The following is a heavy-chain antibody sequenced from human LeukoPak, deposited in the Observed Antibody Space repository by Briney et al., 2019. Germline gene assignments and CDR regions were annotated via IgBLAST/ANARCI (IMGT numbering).Heavy chain of an antibody. Sequence: GGSLRLSCAASGFTFSSYSMNWVRQAPGKGLEWVSYISSSSSTIYYADSVKGRFTISRDNAKNKLYLQMNSLRAEETAVYYCARAPAGGSYPSELYYWGQGTLVTVSS. CDR2: ISSSSSTI. V-gene: IGHV3-48*01. J-gene: IGHJ4*02. CDR1: GFTFSSYS. D-gene: IGHD1-26*01. CDR3: ARAPAGGSYPSELYY.